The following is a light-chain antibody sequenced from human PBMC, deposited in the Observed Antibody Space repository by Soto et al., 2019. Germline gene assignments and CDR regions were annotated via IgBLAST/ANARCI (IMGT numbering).Light chain of an antibody. V-gene: IGKV3-11*01. J-gene: IGKJ5*01. CDR1: QSVTTR. Sequence: EIVLTQSPDTLSLSPGGRATLSCRASQSVTTRLAWYQQKPGQPPRLLISGASVRASGVPVRISGSGSGTDFTLTISSLEPEDFAVYYCHQRSNWPPDTFGQGTRLEIK. CDR2: GAS. CDR3: HQRSNWPPDT.